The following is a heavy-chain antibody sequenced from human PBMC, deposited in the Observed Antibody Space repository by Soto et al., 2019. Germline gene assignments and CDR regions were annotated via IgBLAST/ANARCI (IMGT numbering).Heavy chain of an antibody. CDR3: ARVGVGHYECGY. Sequence: EVQLVESGGALVQPGGSLRLSCAASGFTFSSYWMHWVRQVPGEGLVWVSRIKTDGSSTSYVDSVKGRFTISRDNAKNTMYLQMNSLGAEDTAVYYWARVGVGHYECGYWGQGTLVTVSS. V-gene: IGHV3-74*01. J-gene: IGHJ4*02. CDR1: GFTFSSYW. D-gene: IGHD3-16*01. CDR2: IKTDGSST.